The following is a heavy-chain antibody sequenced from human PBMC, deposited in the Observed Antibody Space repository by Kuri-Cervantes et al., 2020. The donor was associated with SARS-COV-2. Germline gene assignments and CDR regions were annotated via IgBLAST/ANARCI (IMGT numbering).Heavy chain of an antibody. CDR3: ARGGIGSWYSPTLDY. D-gene: IGHD2-15*01. Sequence: SLKISCAASGFTFDDYAMHWVRQAPGKGLEWVSGISWNSGSIGYADSVKGRFTISRDNSKNTLYLQMNSLRAEDTAVYYCARGGIGSWYSPTLDYWGQGTLVTVSS. CDR2: ISWNSGSI. CDR1: GFTFDDYA. V-gene: IGHV3-9*01. J-gene: IGHJ4*02.